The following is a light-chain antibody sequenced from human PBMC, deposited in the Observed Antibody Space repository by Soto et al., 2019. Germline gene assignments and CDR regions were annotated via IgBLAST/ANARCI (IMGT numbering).Light chain of an antibody. Sequence: QSVLTQPPSVSGAPGQRVTISCTGSSSNIGAGSDVHWYQQLPGTAPKLLIYGNSNRPSGVPDRCSGSKSGTSASLAITGLQAEDEADYYCQSYDSRLSVVVFGGGTKLTVL. J-gene: IGLJ2*01. CDR2: GNS. CDR1: SSNIGAGSD. CDR3: QSYDSRLSVVV. V-gene: IGLV1-40*01.